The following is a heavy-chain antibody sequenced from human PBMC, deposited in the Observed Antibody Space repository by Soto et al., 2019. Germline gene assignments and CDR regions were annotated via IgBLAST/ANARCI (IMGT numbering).Heavy chain of an antibody. CDR2: INPKSGGT. D-gene: IGHD2-8*01. Sequence: ASVKVSCKASGYSFTDYHIHWVRQAPGQGLEWLGRINPKSGGTSTAQKFQGWVTMTTDTSISTASMEMTRLTSDDTAIYYCARGDSTDCSNGVCSFFYNHDMDVWG. J-gene: IGHJ6*02. CDR3: ARGDSTDCSNGVCSFFYNHDMDV. V-gene: IGHV1-2*04. CDR1: GYSFTDYH.